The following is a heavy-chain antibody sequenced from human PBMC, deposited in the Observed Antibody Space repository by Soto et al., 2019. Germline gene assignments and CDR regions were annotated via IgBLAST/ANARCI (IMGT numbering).Heavy chain of an antibody. J-gene: IGHJ5*02. CDR3: ARDQSLLYWFDP. Sequence: PSETLSLTCTVSGGSISSGDYYWSWVRQPPGKGLEWIGYIYYSGSTYYNPSLKSRVTISVDTSKNQFSLKLSSVTAADTAVYYCARDQSLLYWFDPWGQGTPVTVSS. V-gene: IGHV4-30-4*01. CDR2: IYYSGST. D-gene: IGHD2-15*01. CDR1: GGSISSGDYY.